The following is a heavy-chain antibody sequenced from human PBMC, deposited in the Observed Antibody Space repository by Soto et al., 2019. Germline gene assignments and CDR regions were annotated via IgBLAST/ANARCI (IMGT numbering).Heavy chain of an antibody. V-gene: IGHV4-31*03. CDR1: GGSISSGGHY. Sequence: SETLSLTCTVSGGSISSGGHYWNWIRQHPGKGLEWIGYIYHSGSAYYNPSLKSRVTISVDTSKNQFSLRLSSVTAADTAVYYCARRYYYDRSGYYYFDYWGQGTLVTVSS. CDR3: ARRYYYDRSGYYYFDY. J-gene: IGHJ4*02. CDR2: IYHSGSA. D-gene: IGHD3-22*01.